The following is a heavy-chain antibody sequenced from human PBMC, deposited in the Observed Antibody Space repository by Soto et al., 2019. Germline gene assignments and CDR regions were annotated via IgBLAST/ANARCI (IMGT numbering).Heavy chain of an antibody. CDR2: ISYDGSNK. CDR3: ARDRIVYCRGGTCDSDRSRYYYGMDV. V-gene: IGHV3-30*03. D-gene: IGHD2-15*01. J-gene: IGHJ6*02. Sequence: QVQLVESGGGVVQPGRSLRLSCAASGFTFSSYGMHWVRQAPGKGLEWVAVISYDGSNKYYADSVKGRFTISRENSKNTLYLQMNSLRAEDMAVYYCARDRIVYCRGGTCDSDRSRYYYGMDVWGQGTTVTVSS. CDR1: GFTFSSYG.